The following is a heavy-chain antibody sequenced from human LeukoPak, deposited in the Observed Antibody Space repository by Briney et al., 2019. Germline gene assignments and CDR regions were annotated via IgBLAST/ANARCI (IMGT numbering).Heavy chain of an antibody. Sequence: GGSLRLSCAASGFTFSSSAMNWVRQAPGKGLEWVSAISGSGGSTYYTDSVKGRFTISRDNAKNSLYLQMNSLRAEDTAVYYCARAIRGVVIYWGQGTLVTVSS. V-gene: IGHV3-23*01. J-gene: IGHJ4*02. CDR3: ARAIRGVVIY. CDR2: ISGSGGST. D-gene: IGHD3-10*01. CDR1: GFTFSSSA.